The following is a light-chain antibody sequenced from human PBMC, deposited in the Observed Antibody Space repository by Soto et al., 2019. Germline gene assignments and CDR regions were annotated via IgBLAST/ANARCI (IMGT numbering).Light chain of an antibody. CDR3: QQYGSSAWT. CDR1: QSVSSSY. J-gene: IGKJ1*01. V-gene: IGKV3-20*01. CDR2: SAS. Sequence: VLTQSPGTLSLSPGERATLSCRASQSVSSSYLAWYQQKPGQAPRLLLYSASSRATGIPDRFSGSGSGTDFTLTISRLEPEDFAVYYCQQYGSSAWTFGQGTKVDI.